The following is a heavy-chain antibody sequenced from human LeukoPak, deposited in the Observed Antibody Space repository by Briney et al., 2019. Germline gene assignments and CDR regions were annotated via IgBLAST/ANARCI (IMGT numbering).Heavy chain of an antibody. Sequence: PGRSLRLSCAASGFTFSSFGMHWVRQAPGKGLDWVAVIWYDGSSKYYADSVKGRFTISRDNSKNMLYLQMNSLRAEDTAVYYCAKDHAYHGSGSYYLDWGQGTLVTVSS. J-gene: IGHJ4*02. CDR2: IWYDGSSK. CDR1: GFTFSSFG. D-gene: IGHD3-10*01. V-gene: IGHV3-33*06. CDR3: AKDHAYHGSGSYYLD.